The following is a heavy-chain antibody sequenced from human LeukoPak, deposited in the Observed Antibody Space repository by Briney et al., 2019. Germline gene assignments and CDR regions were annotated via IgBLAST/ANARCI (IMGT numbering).Heavy chain of an antibody. CDR1: GFTFSSHS. J-gene: IGHJ4*02. CDR3: ARSGQYVATYFDY. CDR2: ISSSSSTI. V-gene: IGHV3-48*02. D-gene: IGHD6-25*01. Sequence: PGGSLRLSCAASGFTFSSHSMNWVRQAPGKGLEWVSYISSSSSTIYHADSVKGRFTISRDNAKNSLYLQMNSLRDEDTAVYYCARSGQYVATYFDYWGQGALVTVSS.